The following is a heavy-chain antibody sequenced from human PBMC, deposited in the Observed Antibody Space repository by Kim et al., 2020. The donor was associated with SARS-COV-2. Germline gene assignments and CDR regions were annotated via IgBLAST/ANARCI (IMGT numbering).Heavy chain of an antibody. J-gene: IGHJ4*02. CDR1: GFTFSSYA. CDR3: AKGLVGAQGGGIDY. CDR2: ISGSGGST. D-gene: IGHD1-26*01. V-gene: IGHV3-23*01. Sequence: GGSLRLSCAVSGFTFSSYARSWVRQAPGKGLEWVAAISGSGGSTYYEDSVKGRLPIARDNTKNSLYLQMNSLRAEDTAVYYCAKGLVGAQGGGIDYWGQGTLVTVSS.